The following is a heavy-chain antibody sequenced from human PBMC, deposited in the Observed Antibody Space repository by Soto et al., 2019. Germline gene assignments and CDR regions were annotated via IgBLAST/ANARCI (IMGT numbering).Heavy chain of an antibody. J-gene: IGHJ5*02. CDR2: ISAYNGNT. Sequence: QVQLVQSGAEVKKPGASVKVSCKASGYTFTSYGISWVRQAPGQGLEWMGGISAYNGNTNYAQKLKGRVSMTTDTSTSTAYMELRSLRSDDTAVYYCARVGGFLMVVTAIAYNWFDPWGQGTLVTVSS. V-gene: IGHV1-18*01. CDR3: ARVGGFLMVVTAIAYNWFDP. D-gene: IGHD2-21*02. CDR1: GYTFTSYG.